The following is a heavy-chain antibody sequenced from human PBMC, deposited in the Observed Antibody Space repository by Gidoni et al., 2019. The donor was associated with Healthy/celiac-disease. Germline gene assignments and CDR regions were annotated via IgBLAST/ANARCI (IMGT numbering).Heavy chain of an antibody. CDR1: GFTFSSYG. CDR3: ARDEVDCSSTSCYGLYYYYGMDV. J-gene: IGHJ6*02. CDR2: IWYDGSNK. D-gene: IGHD2-2*01. Sequence: QVQLVESGGGVVQPGRSLRLSCAASGFTFSSYGMHWVRQAPGKGLEWVAVIWYDGSNKYYADSVKGRFTISRDNSKNTLYLQMNSLRAEDTAVYYCARDEVDCSSTSCYGLYYYYGMDVWGQGTTVTVSS. V-gene: IGHV3-33*01.